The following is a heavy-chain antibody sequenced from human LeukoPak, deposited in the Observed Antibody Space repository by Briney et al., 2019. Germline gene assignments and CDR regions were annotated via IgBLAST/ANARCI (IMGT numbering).Heavy chain of an antibody. CDR3: ASYGGNSPVGFDY. CDR1: GGSISSYY. J-gene: IGHJ4*02. V-gene: IGHV4-59*01. D-gene: IGHD4-23*01. CDR2: IYYSGST. Sequence: SETLSLTCTVSGGSISSYYWSWIRQPPGKGLEWIGYIYYSGSTNYNPSLKSRVSISVDTSKNQFSLKLSSVTAADTAAYYCASYGGNSPVGFDYWGQGALVTVSS.